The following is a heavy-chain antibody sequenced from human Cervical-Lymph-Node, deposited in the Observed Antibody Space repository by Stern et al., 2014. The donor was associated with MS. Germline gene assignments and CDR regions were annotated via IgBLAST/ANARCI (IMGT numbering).Heavy chain of an antibody. J-gene: IGHJ6*02. V-gene: IGHV1-18*04. Sequence: QVQLVQSGAEVKKPGASVKVSCKASGYTFTSYGISWVRQAPGQGLEWMGWISAYNGNTNYAQKLQGRVTMTTDTSTSTAYMELRSLRSDDTAVYYCARVQDYYDSSGYYYYYGMDVWGQGTTVTVSS. CDR1: GYTFTSYG. CDR2: ISAYNGNT. CDR3: ARVQDYYDSSGYYYYYGMDV. D-gene: IGHD3-22*01.